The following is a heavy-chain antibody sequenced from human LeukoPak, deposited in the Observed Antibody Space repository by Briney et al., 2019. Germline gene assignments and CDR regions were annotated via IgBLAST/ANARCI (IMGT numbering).Heavy chain of an antibody. CDR2: IYYSGST. D-gene: IGHD3-10*01. J-gene: IGHJ5*02. Sequence: PSETLSLTCTVSSGSISSSSYYWGWIRQPPGKGLEWIGSIYYSGSTYYNPSLKSRVTISVDTSKNQFSLKLSSVTAADTAVYYCAGTYYYGSGFGRLGQGTLVTVSS. V-gene: IGHV4-39*01. CDR1: SGSISSSSYY. CDR3: AGTYYYGSGFGR.